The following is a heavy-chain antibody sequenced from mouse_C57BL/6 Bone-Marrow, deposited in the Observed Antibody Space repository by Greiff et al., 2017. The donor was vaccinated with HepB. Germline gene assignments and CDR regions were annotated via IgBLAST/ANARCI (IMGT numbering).Heavy chain of an antibody. CDR2: IYPGDGDT. D-gene: IGHD1-1*01. J-gene: IGHJ1*03. Sequence: VQLQQSGPELVKPGASVKISCKASGYAFSSSWMTWVKQRPGKGLEWIGRIYPGDGDTNYNGKFKGKATLTADKSSSTAYMQLSSLTSEDSAVYFCARDYGSHWYFDVWGTGTTVTVSS. CDR1: GYAFSSSW. V-gene: IGHV1-82*01. CDR3: ARDYGSHWYFDV.